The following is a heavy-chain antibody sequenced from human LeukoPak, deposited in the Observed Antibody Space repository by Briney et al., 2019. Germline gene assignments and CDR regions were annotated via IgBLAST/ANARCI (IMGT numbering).Heavy chain of an antibody. CDR3: AKDAQRGFDYRNSLEY. J-gene: IGHJ4*02. CDR2: IWSDGTEK. Sequence: GGSLRLSCAASGFTYSHYGMHWGRQAPGKGLEWVAVIWSDGTEKYYADAVKGRFTISRDNSRNTLYLQMNSLRGEDTAVYYCAKDAQRGFDYRNSLEYWGQGTLVTVSS. V-gene: IGHV3-33*06. D-gene: IGHD4-11*01. CDR1: GFTYSHYG.